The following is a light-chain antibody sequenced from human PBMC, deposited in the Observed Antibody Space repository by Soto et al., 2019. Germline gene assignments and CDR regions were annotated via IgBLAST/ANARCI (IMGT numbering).Light chain of an antibody. V-gene: IGLV2-14*01. J-gene: IGLJ2*01. Sequence: QSVLTQPASVSGSPGQSITISCTGTSSDVGGYNYVSWYQQVPGEAPKLMIYEVIKRPPGVSSRFSGSKSGNTASLTISGLQAEDEADYYCSSYISRNLVFGGGTKVTVL. CDR2: EVI. CDR3: SSYISRNLV. CDR1: SSDVGGYNY.